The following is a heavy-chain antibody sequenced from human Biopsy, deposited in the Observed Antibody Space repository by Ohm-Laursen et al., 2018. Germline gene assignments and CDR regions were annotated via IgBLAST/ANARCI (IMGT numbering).Heavy chain of an antibody. J-gene: IGHJ3*01. Sequence: GTLSLTCNVSGGDINNCYWSWIRQPAGKGLEWIGRIYPGGSTNYNPSLKSRVTMSVDTSKKQLSLRLGSVTAADTAMYYCASVVLGPTNDAFDLWGQGTTVVVSS. CDR2: IYPGGST. V-gene: IGHV4-4*07. CDR1: GGDINNCY. D-gene: IGHD3-22*01. CDR3: ASVVLGPTNDAFDL.